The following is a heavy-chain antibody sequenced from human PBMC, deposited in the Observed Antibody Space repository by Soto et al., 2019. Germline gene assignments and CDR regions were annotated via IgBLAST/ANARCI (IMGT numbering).Heavy chain of an antibody. CDR2: VYHTGST. CDR1: GDSISSTFW. V-gene: IGHV4-4*02. D-gene: IGHD3-9*01. CDR3: ARALMLTGYYIHDAFDI. J-gene: IGHJ3*02. Sequence: PSETLSLTCRVSGDSISSTFWWTWVRQPPRKGLEWIGEVYHTGSTRYNPSLKGRVTISVDKSNNQFSLKLSSVTGADTAVYYCARALMLTGYYIHDAFDIWGQGTMVTVSS.